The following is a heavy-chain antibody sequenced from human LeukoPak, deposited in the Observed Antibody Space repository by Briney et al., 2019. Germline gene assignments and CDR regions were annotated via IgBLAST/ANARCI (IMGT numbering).Heavy chain of an antibody. J-gene: IGHJ4*02. CDR1: GYTFTGYY. Sequence: ASVKVSCKASGYTFTGYYMHWVRQAPGQGLEWMGWINPNSGGTNYAQKFQGRVTMTRDTSISTAYMELSRLRSDDTAVYYCARSPYIISSPPDYWGQGTLVTVSS. V-gene: IGHV1-2*02. D-gene: IGHD6-13*01. CDR3: ARSPYIISSPPDY. CDR2: INPNSGGT.